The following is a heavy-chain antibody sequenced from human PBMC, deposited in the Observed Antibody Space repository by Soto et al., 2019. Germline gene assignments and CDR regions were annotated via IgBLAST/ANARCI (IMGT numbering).Heavy chain of an antibody. V-gene: IGHV3-53*04. CDR3: SRAVDYYGSGAYYFDY. Sequence: PXGSLRLSCAASGFTVSSNYMSWVRQAPGKGLGWVSVIYSGGSTYYADSVKGRFTISRHNSKNTLYLQMNSLRAEDTAVYYCSRAVDYYGSGAYYFDYWGQGTLVTVSS. CDR2: IYSGGST. J-gene: IGHJ4*02. D-gene: IGHD3-10*01. CDR1: GFTVSSNY.